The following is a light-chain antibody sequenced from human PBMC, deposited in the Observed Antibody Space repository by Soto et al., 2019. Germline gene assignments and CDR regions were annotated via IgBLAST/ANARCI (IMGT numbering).Light chain of an antibody. CDR1: QSVRSC. CDR3: QQYNNWPAIT. Sequence: EIVMTQSPATLSLSPGARTSLSCRASQSVRSCLAWYQQKPGQAPRLLIYGASTRVTGIPPRFSGSGSGTEFTLTISSLQSEDFAVYYCQQYNNWPAITFGQGTRLENK. CDR2: GAS. V-gene: IGKV3D-15*01. J-gene: IGKJ5*01.